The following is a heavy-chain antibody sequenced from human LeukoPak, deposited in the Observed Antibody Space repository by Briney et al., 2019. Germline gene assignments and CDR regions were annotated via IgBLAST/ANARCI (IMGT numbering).Heavy chain of an antibody. V-gene: IGHV1-8*01. J-gene: IGHJ4*02. CDR1: GYTFTSYD. CDR2: MNPNSGNT. D-gene: IGHD3-10*01. CDR3: ARGRSFRGGPFDY. Sequence: ASVKVSCKASGYTFTSYDINWVRQSTGQGLEWMGWMNPNSGNTGYAQKFQGRVTMTRNTSISTAYMELSSLRSEDTAVYYCARGRSFRGGPFDYWGQGTLVTVSS.